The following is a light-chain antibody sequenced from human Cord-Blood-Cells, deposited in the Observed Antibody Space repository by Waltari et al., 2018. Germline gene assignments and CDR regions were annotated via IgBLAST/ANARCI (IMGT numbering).Light chain of an antibody. CDR1: SSDVGSYNL. CDR2: EGS. CDR3: QSYDSSNWV. V-gene: IGLV2-14*02. Sequence: QSALTQPASVSGSPGQSITISCTGTSSDVGSYNLVSWYQQHPGKAPKLMIYEGSKRPSGVSNRFSGSKSGNTASLTISGLQAEDEADYYCQSYDSSNWVFGGGTKLTVL. J-gene: IGLJ3*02.